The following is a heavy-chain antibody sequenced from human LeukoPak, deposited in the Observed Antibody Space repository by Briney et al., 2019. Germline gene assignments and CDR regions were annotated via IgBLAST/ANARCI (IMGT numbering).Heavy chain of an antibody. CDR2: IYPGDSET. V-gene: IGHV5-51*01. D-gene: IGHD3-9*01. Sequence: GESLKISCKGSGYSFTNYWIGWVRQMPGKSLEWMGIIYPGDSETRFSPSFQGQVTISADKSIITAYLQWSRLKASDTAIYYCARAPGYDVLSGRYNWYFDLWGRGTPVTVSS. CDR3: ARAPGYDVLSGRYNWYFDL. J-gene: IGHJ2*01. CDR1: GYSFTNYW.